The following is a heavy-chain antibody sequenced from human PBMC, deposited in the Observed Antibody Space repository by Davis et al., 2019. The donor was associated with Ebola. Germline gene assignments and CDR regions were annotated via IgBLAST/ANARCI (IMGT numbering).Heavy chain of an antibody. Sequence: GGSLRLSCAASGFTFSSYGMHWVRQAPGKGLEWVAVISYDGSNKYYADSVKGRFTISRDNSKNTLYLQMNSLRAEDTAVYYCVGRGFDYWGQGTLVTVSS. CDR3: VGRGFDY. V-gene: IGHV3-30*03. J-gene: IGHJ4*02. CDR2: ISYDGSNK. D-gene: IGHD5-24*01. CDR1: GFTFSSYG.